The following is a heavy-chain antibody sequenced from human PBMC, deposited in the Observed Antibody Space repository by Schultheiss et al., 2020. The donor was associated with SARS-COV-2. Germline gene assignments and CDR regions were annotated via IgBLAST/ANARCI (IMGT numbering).Heavy chain of an antibody. V-gene: IGHV4-59*08. Sequence: SETLSLTCTVSGGSISSYYWSWIRQPPGKGLEWIGSIYHSGSTNYNPSLKSRVTISVDTSKNQFSLKLSSVTAADTAVYYCARAPNTYFDLWGRGTLVTVSS. CDR3: ARAPNTYFDL. CDR2: IYHSGST. CDR1: GGSISSYY. D-gene: IGHD2-8*01. J-gene: IGHJ2*01.